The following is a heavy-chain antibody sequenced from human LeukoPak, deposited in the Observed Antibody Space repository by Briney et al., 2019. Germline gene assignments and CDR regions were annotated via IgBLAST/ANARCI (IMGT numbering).Heavy chain of an antibody. V-gene: IGHV3-7*01. CDR2: IKQDASQE. CDR1: GCAFSSYW. D-gene: IGHD3-3*01. Sequence: GGSLRLSCAASGCAFSSYWMSWVRQAPGKGPEWVAHIKQDASQEYHVDSVKGRFTISRDNAKNSLYLQMNSLRAEDTAVYYCARGVVYPTWSGPHWSDYWGQGTLVTVSS. CDR3: ARGVVYPTWSGPHWSDY. J-gene: IGHJ4*02.